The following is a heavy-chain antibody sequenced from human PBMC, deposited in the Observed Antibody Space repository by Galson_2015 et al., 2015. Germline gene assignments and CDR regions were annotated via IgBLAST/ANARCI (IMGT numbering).Heavy chain of an antibody. J-gene: IGHJ3*01. CDR1: GYSFTTYV. CDR3: AREVDGVGGYRHDAFRF. CDR2: ISSNSGNT. V-gene: IGHV1-18*01. D-gene: IGHD1-26*01. Sequence: SVKVSCKASGYSFTTYVINWVRQAPGQGLEWMGWISSNSGNTRYAPDLQGRVTMTADKFTNTAYMELRSLRFDDTAVYFCAREVDGVGGYRHDAFRFWGQGTLVPVSS.